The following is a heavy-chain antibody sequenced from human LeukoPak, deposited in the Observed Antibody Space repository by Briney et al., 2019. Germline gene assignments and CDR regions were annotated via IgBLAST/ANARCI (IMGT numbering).Heavy chain of an antibody. CDR3: ARGLYYFGSGTFQNTDNDAFDI. V-gene: IGHV1-2*02. J-gene: IGHJ3*02. Sequence: ASVKVSCKASGYTFTGYYMHWVRQAPGQGLEWMGWINPNSGGTNYAQKLQGRVTMTTDTSTSTAYMELRSLRSDDTAVYYCARGLYYFGSGTFQNTDNDAFDIWGQGTMVTVSS. CDR2: INPNSGGT. D-gene: IGHD3-10*01. CDR1: GYTFTGYY.